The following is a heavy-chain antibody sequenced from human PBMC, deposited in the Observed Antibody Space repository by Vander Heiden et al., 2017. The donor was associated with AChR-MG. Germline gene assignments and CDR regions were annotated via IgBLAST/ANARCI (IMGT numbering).Heavy chain of an antibody. CDR2: ISYDGAAK. D-gene: IGHD2-21*01. Sequence: QLVQSGGGAVQPGGSLRLSCAASGFTFTSYAMHWVRYAPGRGLEWVAFISYDGAAKYHTDSVKGRFTISRDNSKNMVYLQMNSLRTDDTATYFCAKDRTYGGPFYFEVWGQGALVTVSS. V-gene: IGHV3-30*18. CDR3: AKDRTYGGPFYFEV. J-gene: IGHJ4*02. CDR1: GFTFTSYA.